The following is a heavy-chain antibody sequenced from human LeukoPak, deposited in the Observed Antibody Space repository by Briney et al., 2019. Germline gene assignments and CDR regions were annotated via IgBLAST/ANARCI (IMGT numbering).Heavy chain of an antibody. J-gene: IGHJ5*02. CDR1: GFPFSNYA. CDR3: AKEAWFGELALDR. V-gene: IGHV3-23*01. Sequence: GGSLRLSCAAYGFPFSNYAMSWVRQAPGKGLEWVSVLNARATSPHYADSVKGRFTISRDNPKNTLYLQMDRLRAEDTAVYYCAKEAWFGELALDRWGQGTLVTVSS. CDR2: LNARATSP. D-gene: IGHD3-10*01.